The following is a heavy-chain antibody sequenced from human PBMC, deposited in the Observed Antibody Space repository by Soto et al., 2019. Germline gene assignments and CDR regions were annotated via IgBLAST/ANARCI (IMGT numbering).Heavy chain of an antibody. J-gene: IGHJ4*02. D-gene: IGHD3-3*01. V-gene: IGHV4-39*01. Sequence: SETLSLTCTVSGVSISSSNSYWGWIRQSPGKGLEWIASINYGGSTYYNPSLKSRVTISVDTSKSQFSLKLSSVTAADTAVYFCAKTGFWSGYRMVDYWGQGTLVTVSS. CDR2: INYGGST. CDR3: AKTGFWSGYRMVDY. CDR1: GVSISSSNSY.